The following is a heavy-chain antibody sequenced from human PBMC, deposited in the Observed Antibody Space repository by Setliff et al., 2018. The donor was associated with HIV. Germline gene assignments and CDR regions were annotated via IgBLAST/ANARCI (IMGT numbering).Heavy chain of an antibody. J-gene: IGHJ1*01. Sequence: GASVKVSCKASGYTFTDYFIHWVRQAPGQGLEWVGWISPNNGDTTIPQRFRGRVTMTRDTSINTAYMELSSLRSEDTAVYYCARPIAAAGTDFQHWGQGTLVTVSS. CDR2: ISPNNGDT. V-gene: IGHV1-2*02. CDR3: ARPIAAAGTDFQH. CDR1: GYTFTDYF. D-gene: IGHD6-13*01.